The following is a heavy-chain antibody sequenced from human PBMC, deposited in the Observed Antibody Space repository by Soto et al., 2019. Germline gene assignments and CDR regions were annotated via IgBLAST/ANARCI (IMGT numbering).Heavy chain of an antibody. V-gene: IGHV1-24*01. D-gene: IGHD1-26*01. Sequence: GASVKVSCKVSGYTLTELSMHWVRQAPGKGLEWMGGFDPEDGETIYAQKFQGRVTMTEDTSTDTAYMELSSLRSEDTAVYYCAAVQSGSYHKGNWLDPWGQGTLVTVSS. CDR3: AAVQSGSYHKGNWLDP. CDR1: GYTLTELS. J-gene: IGHJ5*02. CDR2: FDPEDGET.